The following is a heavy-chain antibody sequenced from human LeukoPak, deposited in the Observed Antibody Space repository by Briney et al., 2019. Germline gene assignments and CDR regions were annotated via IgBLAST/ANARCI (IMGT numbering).Heavy chain of an antibody. CDR3: AKWGCSGGSCYPFDY. D-gene: IGHD2-15*01. CDR2: IIGSTGTT. V-gene: IGHV3-23*01. J-gene: IGHJ4*02. Sequence: GGSLRLSCAASGFTFSNYAMSWVRQAPGKGLEWVSSIIGSTGTTYYADSVKGRFTISRDNSKNTLYLQMNSLRAEDTAVYYCAKWGCSGGSCYPFDYWGQGTLVTVSS. CDR1: GFTFSNYA.